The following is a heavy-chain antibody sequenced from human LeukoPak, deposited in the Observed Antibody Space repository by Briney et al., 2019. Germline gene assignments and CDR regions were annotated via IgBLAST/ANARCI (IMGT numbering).Heavy chain of an antibody. J-gene: IGHJ5*02. V-gene: IGHV4-59*12. CDR3: ARDLGGKAAAAVWFDP. CDR1: GGSISSYY. Sequence: KPSETLSLTCTVSGGSISSYYWSWIRQPPGEGLEWIGYIYYSGSTNYNPSLKSRVTISVDRSKNQFSLKLSSVTAADTAVYYCARDLGGKAAAAVWFDPWGQGTLVTVSS. CDR2: IYYSGST. D-gene: IGHD6-13*01.